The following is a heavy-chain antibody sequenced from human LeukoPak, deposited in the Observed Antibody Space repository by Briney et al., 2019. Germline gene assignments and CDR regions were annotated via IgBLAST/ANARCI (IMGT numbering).Heavy chain of an antibody. J-gene: IGHJ5*02. CDR3: ARGLDCGGDRYSGGYWFDP. D-gene: IGHD2-21*02. CDR1: GGSISSGDYY. Sequence: PSETLSLTCTVSGGSISSGDYYWSWIRQPPGKGLEWIGYIYYSGSTYYNPSLKSRVTISVDTSKNQFSLKLSSVTAADTAVYYCARGLDCGGDRYSGGYWFDPWGQGTLVTVSS. CDR2: IYYSGST. V-gene: IGHV4-30-4*01.